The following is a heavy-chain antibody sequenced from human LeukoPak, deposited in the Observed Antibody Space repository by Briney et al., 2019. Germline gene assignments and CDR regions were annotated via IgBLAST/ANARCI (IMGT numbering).Heavy chain of an antibody. V-gene: IGHV1-69*04. J-gene: IGHJ5*02. CDR3: ARAAMIVHNWFDP. D-gene: IGHD3-22*01. CDR1: GGTXSSYA. Sequence: SVKVSCKASGGTXSSYAXXXXRXXPGQGXXWXGRIIPILGIANYAQKFQGRVTITADKSTSTAYMELSSLRSEDTAVYYCARAAMIVHNWFDPWGQGTLVTVSS. CDR2: IIPILGIA.